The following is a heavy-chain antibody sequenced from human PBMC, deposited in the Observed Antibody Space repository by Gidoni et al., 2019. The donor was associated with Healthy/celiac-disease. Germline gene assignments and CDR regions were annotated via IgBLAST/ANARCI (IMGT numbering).Heavy chain of an antibody. CDR1: GFTFSRYS. D-gene: IGHD2-15*01. CDR2: ISSSSSYI. CDR3: ARDCSGGSCYGYYGMDV. V-gene: IGHV3-21*01. Sequence: EVQLVESGGGLVKPGGSLRLSCAASGFTFSRYSMNWVRQAPGKGLEWVSSISSSSSYIYYADSVKGRFTISRDNAKNSLYLQKNSLRAEDTAVYYCARDCSGGSCYGYYGMDVWGQGTTVTVSS. J-gene: IGHJ6*02.